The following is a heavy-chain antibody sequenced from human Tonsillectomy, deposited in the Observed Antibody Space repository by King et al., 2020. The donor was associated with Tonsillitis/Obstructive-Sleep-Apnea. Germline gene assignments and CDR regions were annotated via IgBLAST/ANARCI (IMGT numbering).Heavy chain of an antibody. Sequence: VQLQESGPGLVKPSGTLSLTCAVSGGSISSSNWWNWVRQPPGKGLEWLGEIYHSGSTNYNPSLKVRVTISIYKSKNQFSLKLSSVTAADTAIYYCERLLGYHWTDGSYYFDYWGRGNLVTVSP. CDR2: IYHSGST. D-gene: IGHD1-20*01. CDR3: ERLLGYHWTDGSYYFDY. J-gene: IGHJ4*02. V-gene: IGHV4-4*02. CDR1: GGSISSSNW.